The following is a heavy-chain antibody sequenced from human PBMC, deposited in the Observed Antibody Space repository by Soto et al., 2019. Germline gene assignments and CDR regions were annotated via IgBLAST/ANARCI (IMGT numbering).Heavy chain of an antibody. V-gene: IGHV4-39*07. CDR2: IYYSGNT. Sequence: ETLSLTCTVSGGSISSSSYYWGWIRQPPGKGLEWIGCIYYSGNTYYNPSLKRRFSISVDTSKNQFSLQLSSVTVADTAVYYCARIYMVRGVMDWFDPWGQGTLVTVSS. CDR3: ARIYMVRGVMDWFDP. CDR1: GGSISSSSYY. D-gene: IGHD3-10*01. J-gene: IGHJ5*02.